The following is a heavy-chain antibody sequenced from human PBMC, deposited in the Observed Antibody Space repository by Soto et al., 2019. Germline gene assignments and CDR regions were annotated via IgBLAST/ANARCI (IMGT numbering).Heavy chain of an antibody. D-gene: IGHD4-17*01. J-gene: IGHJ6*02. Sequence: QVQLVQSGAEVKKPGSSVKVSCKASGGTFSSYAISWVRQAPGQGLEWMGGIIPIFGTANYAQKFQGRVTITEDESTSTAYMELSSLRSEDTDVYYCARGPIDYLTKYYDYGMDVWGQGTTVTVSS. CDR1: GGTFSSYA. V-gene: IGHV1-69*01. CDR2: IIPIFGTA. CDR3: ARGPIDYLTKYYDYGMDV.